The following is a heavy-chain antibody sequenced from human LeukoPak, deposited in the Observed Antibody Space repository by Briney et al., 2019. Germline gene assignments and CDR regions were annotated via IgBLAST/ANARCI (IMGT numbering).Heavy chain of an antibody. J-gene: IGHJ3*02. Sequence: PSETLSLTCTVSGGSISSYYWSWIRQPPGKGLEWIGYIYYSGSTNYNPSLKSRVTISVDTSKNQFSLKLSSVTAADTAVYYCASELFGSCYPAFDIWGQGTMVTVSS. D-gene: IGHD2-2*01. CDR1: GGSISSYY. CDR2: IYYSGST. V-gene: IGHV4-59*01. CDR3: ASELFGSCYPAFDI.